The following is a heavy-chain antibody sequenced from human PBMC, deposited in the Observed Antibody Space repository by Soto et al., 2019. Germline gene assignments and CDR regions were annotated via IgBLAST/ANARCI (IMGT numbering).Heavy chain of an antibody. V-gene: IGHV3-23*01. D-gene: IGHD7-27*01. CDR2: ISGRGENT. CDR1: GFTFSVFA. J-gene: IGHJ3*02. CDR3: AKDRGTGDYGVNAVDI. Sequence: EVQLLESGGGLVQPGGSLRLSCAASGFTFSVFAMSWVRQAPGKGLELDSTISGRGENTYYADSVKGRFNISRDNSKNTLNLQMNSLRGEDTAVYYCAKDRGTGDYGVNAVDIWGQGTMVTVAS.